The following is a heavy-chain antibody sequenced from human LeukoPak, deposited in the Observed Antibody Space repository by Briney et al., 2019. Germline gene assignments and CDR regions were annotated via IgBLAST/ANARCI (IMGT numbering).Heavy chain of an antibody. V-gene: IGHV4-59*01. J-gene: IGHJ6*02. CDR2: IYYSGTT. D-gene: IGHD6-13*01. Sequence: SETLSLTCTVSGGSISLYYWSWIRQPPGKGLEWIGYIYYSGTTNYNPSLKSRVTISVDTSKNQFFLKLSSVTAADTAVYYCARVEAGPYYHYGMDVWGQGTMVTVSS. CDR3: ARVEAGPYYHYGMDV. CDR1: GGSISLYY.